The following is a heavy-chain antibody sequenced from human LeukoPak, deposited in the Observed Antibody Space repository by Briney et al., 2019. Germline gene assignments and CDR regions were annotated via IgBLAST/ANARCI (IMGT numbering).Heavy chain of an antibody. J-gene: IGHJ4*02. CDR2: ISAYNGNT. Sequence: ASVKVSCKASGYTFTSYGISWVRQAPGQGLEWMGWISAYNGNTNYAQKFQGRVTMTRDTSISTAYMELSRLRSDDTAVYYCARAHYDFWSGYDETIDYWGQGTLVTVSS. D-gene: IGHD3-3*01. CDR1: GYTFTSYG. V-gene: IGHV1-18*01. CDR3: ARAHYDFWSGYDETIDY.